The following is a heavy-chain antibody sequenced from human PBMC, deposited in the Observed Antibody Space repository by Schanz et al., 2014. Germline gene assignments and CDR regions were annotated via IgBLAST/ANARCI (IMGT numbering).Heavy chain of an antibody. D-gene: IGHD5-12*01. CDR3: ARDGGRDGYNLAFDV. J-gene: IGHJ3*01. CDR2: ISSGGSDT. V-gene: IGHV3-21*02. CDR1: GFTFSTYT. Sequence: DVQLVESGGGLVKPGGSLRLSCAASGFTFSTYTMNWVRQAPGKGLEWVSSISSGGSDTYYADSVQGRFTISRDSAKNSLYLQMNSLRAEDTAVYFCARDGGRDGYNLAFDVWGQGTLVTVSS.